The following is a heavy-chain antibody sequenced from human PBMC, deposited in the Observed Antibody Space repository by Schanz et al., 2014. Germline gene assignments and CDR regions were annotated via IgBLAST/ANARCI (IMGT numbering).Heavy chain of an antibody. D-gene: IGHD3-22*01. J-gene: IGHJ4*02. CDR2: ISSGGTTI. CDR3: AKEDRNHNSDYVY. CDR1: GFSFSSYS. V-gene: IGHV3-48*01. Sequence: EVHLVESGGGLVQPGGSLRLSCAVSGFSFSSYSMSWVRQAPGKGLEWIAYISSGGTTIYYADSVKGRFTISRDNAKNTLYLQMNSLRPEDTAVYYCAKEDRNHNSDYVYWGQGTLVTVSS.